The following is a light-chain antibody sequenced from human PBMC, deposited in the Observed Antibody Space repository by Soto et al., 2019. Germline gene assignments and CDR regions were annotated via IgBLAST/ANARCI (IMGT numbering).Light chain of an antibody. CDR1: SSDVGGYNY. J-gene: IGLJ2*01. Sequence: QSALTQPASVSGSPGQSITISCTGTSSDVGGYNYVSWYQQLPGKAPKLMIYEVSNRPSGVSNRFSGSKSGNTASLTISGRQAEDEADYYCSSYTSSSTLVVFGGGTKLTVL. V-gene: IGLV2-14*01. CDR2: EVS. CDR3: SSYTSSSTLVV.